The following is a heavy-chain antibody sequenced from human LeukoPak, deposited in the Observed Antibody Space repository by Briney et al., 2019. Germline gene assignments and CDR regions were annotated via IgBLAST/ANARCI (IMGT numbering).Heavy chain of an antibody. CDR3: TTAPVTTDYYYYYMDV. D-gene: IGHD4-17*01. J-gene: IGHJ6*03. CDR1: GFTFSNAW. V-gene: IGHV3-15*01. CDR2: IKSKTDGGTT. Sequence: GGSLRLSCAASGFTFSNAWLSWVRQAPGKGLEWVGRIKSKTDGGTTDYAAPVKGRFTISRDDSKNTLYLQMNSLKTEDTAVYYCTTAPVTTDYYYYYMDVWGKGTTVTVSS.